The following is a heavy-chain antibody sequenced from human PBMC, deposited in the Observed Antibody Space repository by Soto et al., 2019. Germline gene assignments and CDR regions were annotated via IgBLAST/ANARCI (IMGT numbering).Heavy chain of an antibody. J-gene: IGHJ5*02. CDR1: GGSISSGGYY. CDR3: ASGTPRYCSGGSCYPGVFNWFDP. V-gene: IGHV4-31*03. CDR2: IYYSGST. Sequence: QVQLQESGPGLVKPSQTLSLTCTVSGGSISSGGYYWSWIRQHPGKGLEWIGYIYYSGSTYYNPSLKSRVTIAVDTSKNQFSLKLSSVTAADTAVYYCASGTPRYCSGGSCYPGVFNWFDPWGQGTLVTVSS. D-gene: IGHD2-15*01.